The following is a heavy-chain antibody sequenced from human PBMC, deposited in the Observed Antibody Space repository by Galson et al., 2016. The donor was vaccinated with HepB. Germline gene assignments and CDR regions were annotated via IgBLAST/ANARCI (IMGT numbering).Heavy chain of an antibody. CDR2: IFPPDSDT. CDR1: EDTFTSHW. Sequence: QSGAEVKKPGESLKTSCKGSEDTFTSHWIAWVRQMPGKGLEWRGIIFPPDSDTRYSPSFEGQVTISADRSISTAYLQWNSLKASDSAIYYCARHRATELGTIRGWFDPWGQGTLVTVSS. J-gene: IGHJ5*02. D-gene: IGHD1/OR15-1a*01. V-gene: IGHV5-51*01. CDR3: ARHRATELGTIRGWFDP.